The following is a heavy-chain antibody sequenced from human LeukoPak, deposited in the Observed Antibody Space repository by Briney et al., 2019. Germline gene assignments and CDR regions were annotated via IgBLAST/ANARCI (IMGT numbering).Heavy chain of an antibody. Sequence: PSETLSLTCIVSGVSTSTGDYFCSWIRQPAGRGLEWIGRIYTSGSPNYHPSLKSHVTMSVHTSQNQFSLKLSSVTAADTAVYYCARDPDAGYDILTGYYLGYFDYWGQGTLVTVSS. CDR1: GVSTSTGDYF. CDR2: IYTSGSP. CDR3: ARDPDAGYDILTGYYLGYFDY. D-gene: IGHD3-9*01. V-gene: IGHV4-61*02. J-gene: IGHJ4*02.